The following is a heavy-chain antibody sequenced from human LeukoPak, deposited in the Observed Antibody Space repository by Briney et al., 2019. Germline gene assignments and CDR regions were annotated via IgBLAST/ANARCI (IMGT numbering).Heavy chain of an antibody. V-gene: IGHV1-69*13. J-gene: IGHJ2*01. CDR1: GGTFSSYA. D-gene: IGHD1-26*01. CDR3: ARDAHSGSYYWYFDL. CDR2: IIPIFGTA. Sequence: GASVKVSCKASGGTFSSYAISWVRQAPGQGLEWMGGIIPIFGTANYAQKFQGRVTITADESTSTAYMELSSLRSEDTAVYYCARDAHSGSYYWYFDLWGRGTLVTVSS.